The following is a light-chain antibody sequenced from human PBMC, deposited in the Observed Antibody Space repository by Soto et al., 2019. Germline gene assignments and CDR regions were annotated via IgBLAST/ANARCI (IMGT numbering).Light chain of an antibody. V-gene: IGKV1-39*01. CDR2: AAS. CDR1: QSINSY. CDR3: QQSYSTLFT. Sequence: DIQMTQSPSSLSASVGDRVTITCRASQSINSYLNWYQQKPGKAPKLLIYAASSLQSGVPSRFSGSGSGTDFTLTISSLQPEDFETYYCQQSYSTLFTFGHGTKVDIK. J-gene: IGKJ3*01.